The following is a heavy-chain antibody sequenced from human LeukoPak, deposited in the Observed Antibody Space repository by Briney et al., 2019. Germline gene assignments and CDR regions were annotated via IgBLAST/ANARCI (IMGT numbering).Heavy chain of an antibody. V-gene: IGHV3-33*01. CDR2: IWYDGSNK. J-gene: IGHJ3*02. D-gene: IGHD2-2*01. Sequence: GGSLRLSCAASGFTFSSYGMHWVRQAPGKGLEWVAVIWYDGSNKYYADSVKGRFTISRDNSKNTLYLQMNSLRAEDTAVYYCARDGSCSSTSCYAHDAFDIWGQGTMVTVSS. CDR1: GFTFSSYG. CDR3: ARDGSCSSTSCYAHDAFDI.